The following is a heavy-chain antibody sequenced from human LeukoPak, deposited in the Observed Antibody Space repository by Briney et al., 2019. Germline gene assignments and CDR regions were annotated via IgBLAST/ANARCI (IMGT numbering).Heavy chain of an antibody. Sequence: SVKVSCKVSGYTLTELSMHWVRQAPGKGLEWMGGFDPEDGETIYAQKFQGRVTMTEDTSTDTAYMELSSLRSEDTAVYYCATRRPPTSIVVVPAAIGWFDPWGQGTLVTVSS. CDR2: FDPEDGET. V-gene: IGHV1-24*01. CDR3: ATRRPPTSIVVVPAAIGWFDP. CDR1: GYTLTELS. J-gene: IGHJ5*02. D-gene: IGHD2-2*02.